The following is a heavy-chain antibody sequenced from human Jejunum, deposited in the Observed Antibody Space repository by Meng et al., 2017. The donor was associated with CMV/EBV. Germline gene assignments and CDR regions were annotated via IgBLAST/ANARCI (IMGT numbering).Heavy chain of an antibody. CDR1: GFTLTTYA. D-gene: IGHD1-26*01. J-gene: IGHJ4*02. CDR3: ARGGLGSYYFDY. V-gene: IGHV3-30-3*01. Sequence: AASGFTLTTYAMHWVRQAPGKGLEWVAVISYDGSNKYYADSVKGRFTISRDNSRTTIYLQMNSLRAEDTAVYYCARGGLGSYYFDYWGQGTLVTVSS. CDR2: ISYDGSNK.